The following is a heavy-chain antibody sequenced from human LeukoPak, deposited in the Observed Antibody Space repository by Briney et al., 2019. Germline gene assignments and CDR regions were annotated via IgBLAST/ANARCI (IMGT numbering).Heavy chain of an antibody. CDR1: GFTFSSYA. CDR2: ISGSGGST. CDR3: AKDVTPRYDYVWGSYRYQAADY. J-gene: IGHJ4*02. V-gene: IGHV3-23*01. Sequence: GGSLRLSCAASGFTFSSYAMSWVRQAPGKGLEWVSAISGSGGSTYYADSVKGRFTISRDNSKNTLYLQMNSLRAEDTAVYYCAKDVTPRYDYVWGSYRYQAADYWGQGTLVTVSS. D-gene: IGHD3-16*02.